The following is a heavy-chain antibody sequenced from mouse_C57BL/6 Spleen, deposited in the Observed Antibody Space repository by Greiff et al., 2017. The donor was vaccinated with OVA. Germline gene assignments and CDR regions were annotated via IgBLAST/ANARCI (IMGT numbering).Heavy chain of an antibody. V-gene: IGHV5-6*01. CDR3: ARHPMFTPYYYAMDY. CDR1: GFTFSSYG. CDR2: ISSGGSYT. Sequence: EVKLVESGGDLVKPGGSLKLSCAASGFTFSSYGMSWVRQTPDKRLEWVATISSGGSYTYYPDSVKGRFTISRDNAKTTLYLQMSSLKAEDTAMYYCARHPMFTPYYYAMDYRGQGTSVTVSS. J-gene: IGHJ4*01.